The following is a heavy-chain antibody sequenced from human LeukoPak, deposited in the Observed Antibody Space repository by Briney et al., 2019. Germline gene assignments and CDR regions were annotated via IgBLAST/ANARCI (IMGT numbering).Heavy chain of an antibody. D-gene: IGHD2-15*01. J-gene: IGHJ5*02. CDR2: INPNSGGT. CDR3: ARRVVSDFDQ. V-gene: IGHV1-2*02. CDR1: GYTFTDVY. Sequence: VSVKVSCKASGYTFTDVYMHWVRQAPGQGLEWLGWINPNSGGTNYAQKFQGRVTMTRDTSISTVYMELSRLRSDDTAAYYCARRVVSDFDQWGQGTLVTVTS.